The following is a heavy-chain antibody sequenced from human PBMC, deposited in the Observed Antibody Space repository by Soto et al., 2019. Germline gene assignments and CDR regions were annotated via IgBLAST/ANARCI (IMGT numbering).Heavy chain of an antibody. Sequence: PXETLSLTCTVSAVSISSGDYYCSWMGQPPGKGLEWIGYIYYSGSTYYNPSLKSRVTISVDTSKNQFSLKLSSVTAADTAVYYCARGPSADRHPFDYWGQGTLVTVSS. CDR3: ARGPSADRHPFDY. J-gene: IGHJ4*02. V-gene: IGHV4-30-4*01. D-gene: IGHD3-16*02. CDR2: IYYSGST. CDR1: AVSISSGDYY.